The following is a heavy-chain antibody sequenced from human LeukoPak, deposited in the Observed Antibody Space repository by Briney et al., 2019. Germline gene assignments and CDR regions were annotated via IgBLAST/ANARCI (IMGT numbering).Heavy chain of an antibody. V-gene: IGHV1-3*03. CDR2: INAGNGNT. J-gene: IGHJ4*02. D-gene: IGHD2-8*01. CDR3: ARESAGVYVPEYYFDY. CDR1: GYTFTSYA. Sequence: GASVKVSCTASGYTFTSYAMHWVRQAPGQRLEWMGWINAGNGNTKYSQEFQGRVTITRDTSASTAYMELSSLRSEDMAVYYCARESAGVYVPEYYFDYWGQGTLVTVSS.